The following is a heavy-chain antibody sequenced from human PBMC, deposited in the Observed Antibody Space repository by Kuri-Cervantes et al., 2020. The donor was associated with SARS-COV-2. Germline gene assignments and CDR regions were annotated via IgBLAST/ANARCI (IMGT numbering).Heavy chain of an antibody. Sequence: ASVKVSCKASGGTFSSYAISWVRQAPGQGLEWMGWINPNSGGTNYAQKFQGRVTMTRDTSISTAYMELSRLRSDDTAVYYCARGYCSSTSRHYYYYMDVWGKGTTVTVSS. CDR3: ARGYCSSTSRHYYYYMDV. V-gene: IGHV1-2*02. D-gene: IGHD2-2*01. CDR1: GGTFSSYA. CDR2: INPNSGGT. J-gene: IGHJ6*03.